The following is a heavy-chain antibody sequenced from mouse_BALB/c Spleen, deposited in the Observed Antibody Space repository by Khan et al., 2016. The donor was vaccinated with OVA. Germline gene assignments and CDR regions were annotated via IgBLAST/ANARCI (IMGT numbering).Heavy chain of an antibody. CDR1: GYTFTSYW. CDR2: IYPGTDNS. CDR3: ARGEDLYRFVH. V-gene: IGHV1-76*01. J-gene: IGHJ2*01. Sequence: QVQLKESGAELVRPGASVKLSCKTSGYTFTSYWIHWVKQRSGQGLEWIARIYPGTDNSYYNEKFKDKATLTADKSSSTAYMQLSSLKSEDSDVSFEARGEDLYRFVHWGQGTTLTVSS.